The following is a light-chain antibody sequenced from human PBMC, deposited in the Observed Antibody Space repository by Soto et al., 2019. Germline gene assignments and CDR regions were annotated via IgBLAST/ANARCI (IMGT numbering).Light chain of an antibody. Sequence: IQLTESPTSLSASVGDGVSIPCRASQGIDSYLAWYQRKPGEAPKLLIYSASTLQSGVPSRFSGRGSGTDFTLSISSLQPEDFATYYCQQLYTYPYTFGQGTKVDIK. CDR1: QGIDSY. CDR2: SAS. CDR3: QQLYTYPYT. J-gene: IGKJ2*01. V-gene: IGKV1-9*01.